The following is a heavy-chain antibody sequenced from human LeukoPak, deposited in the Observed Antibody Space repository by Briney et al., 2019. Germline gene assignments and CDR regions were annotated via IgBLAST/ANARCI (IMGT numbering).Heavy chain of an antibody. CDR2: IIPIFGTA. CDR1: ERTFSSYA. Sequence: PVKVSCNPSERTFSSYAIISVPQAPRQRLKWLGGIIPIFGTANYAQKLQGRVTITTDESTSTAYMELSSLRSEDTAVYYCARGLYGSSWYFDYWGQGTLVTVSS. CDR3: ARGLYGSSWYFDY. D-gene: IGHD6-13*01. J-gene: IGHJ4*02. V-gene: IGHV1-69*05.